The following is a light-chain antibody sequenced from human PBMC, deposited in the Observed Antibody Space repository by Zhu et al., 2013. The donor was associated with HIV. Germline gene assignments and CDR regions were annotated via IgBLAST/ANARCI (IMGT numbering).Light chain of an antibody. J-gene: IGKJ3*01. CDR1: QSLLHSNGYNY. Sequence: IVMTQSPLSLPVTPGEPASISCRSSQSLLHSNGYNYLDWYLQKPGQSPQLLIYLGSNRASGVPDRFSGSGSGTDLTLKISRVEAEDVGVYYCMQGVQTPFTLGPGTKVDFK. CDR3: MQGVQTPFT. V-gene: IGKV2-28*01. CDR2: LGS.